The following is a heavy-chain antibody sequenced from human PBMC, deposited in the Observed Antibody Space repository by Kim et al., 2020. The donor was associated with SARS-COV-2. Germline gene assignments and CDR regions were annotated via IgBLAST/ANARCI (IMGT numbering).Heavy chain of an antibody. V-gene: IGHV7-4-1*02. CDR2: INTNTGNP. D-gene: IGHD1-1*01. Sequence: ASVKVSCKASGYTFTSYAMNWVRQAPGQGLEWMGWINTNTGNPTYAQGFTGRFVFSLDTSVSTAYLQISSLKAEDTAVYYCARDERDDLLWYFDLWGRGTLVTVSS. J-gene: IGHJ2*01. CDR3: ARDERDDLLWYFDL. CDR1: GYTFTSYA.